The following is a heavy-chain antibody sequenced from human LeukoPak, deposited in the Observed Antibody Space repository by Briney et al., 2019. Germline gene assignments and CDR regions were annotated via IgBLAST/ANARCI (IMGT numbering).Heavy chain of an antibody. CDR3: AIRMGPNTGYYFDY. V-gene: IGHV4-34*01. Sequence: SETLSLTCAVYGGSFSGYYWSWIRQPPGKGLEWIGEINHSGSTNYNPSLKSRVTISVDTSKNQFSLKLSSVTAADTAVYYCAIRMGPNTGYYFDYWGQGTLVTVSS. CDR2: INHSGST. CDR1: GGSFSGYY. D-gene: IGHD1-14*01. J-gene: IGHJ4*02.